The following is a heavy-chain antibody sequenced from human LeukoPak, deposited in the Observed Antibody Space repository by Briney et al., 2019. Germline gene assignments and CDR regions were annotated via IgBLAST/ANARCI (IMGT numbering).Heavy chain of an antibody. D-gene: IGHD2-15*01. Sequence: ASVMVSCKASGYTFSAYYIHWLRQAPGQGLEWMGWINVNSGDTNSAPNLQGRVTLTRDMSSNTAYMEVTKLTLDDTAVFYCARDGGLDFWGQGTLVTVSS. CDR2: INVNSGDT. J-gene: IGHJ4*02. CDR1: GYTFSAYY. V-gene: IGHV1-2*02. CDR3: ARDGGLDF.